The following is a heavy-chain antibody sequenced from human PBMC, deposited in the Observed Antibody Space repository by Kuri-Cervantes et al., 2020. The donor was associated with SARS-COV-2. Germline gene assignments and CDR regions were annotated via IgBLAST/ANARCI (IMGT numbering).Heavy chain of an antibody. J-gene: IGHJ6*02. CDR3: AGLDDILTGYYMHYYYGMDV. Sequence: GESLKISCAASGFTFSGHWIHWVRQAPGKGLVWVSRINPDGSYTNNADSVKGRFTLSRDNAKNMLCLQMNSLRAEDTAVSYCAGLDDILTGYYMHYYYGMDVWGQGTTVTVSS. CDR2: INPDGSYT. V-gene: IGHV3-74*01. CDR1: GFTFSGHW. D-gene: IGHD3-9*01.